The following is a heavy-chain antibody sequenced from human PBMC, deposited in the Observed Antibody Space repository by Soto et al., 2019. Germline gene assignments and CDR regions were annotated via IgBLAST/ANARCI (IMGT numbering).Heavy chain of an antibody. CDR2: IYYSGST. CDR1: GGSISSYY. J-gene: IGHJ4*02. CDR3: ARVRRNCSSTSCHYYFDY. V-gene: IGHV4-59*01. Sequence: PSETLSLTCTVSGGSISSYYWSWIRQPPGKGLEWIGYIYYSGSTNYNPSLKSRVTISVDTSKNQFSLKLSSVTAADTAVYYCARVRRNCSSTSCHYYFDYWGQGTLVTVSS. D-gene: IGHD2-2*01.